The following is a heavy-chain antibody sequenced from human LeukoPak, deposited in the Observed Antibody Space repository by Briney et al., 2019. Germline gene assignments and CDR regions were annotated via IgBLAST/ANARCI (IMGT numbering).Heavy chain of an antibody. V-gene: IGHV5-51*01. CDR3: ARHNGYSSLLDAFDI. Sequence: GESLKISCKGSGYSINNYWIGWVRQMPGKGLEWMGIIYPADSDIRYSPSFQGQVTISADKSISTAYLQWSSLKASDTAMYYCARHNGYSSLLDAFDIWGQGTMVTVSS. J-gene: IGHJ3*02. D-gene: IGHD6-13*01. CDR1: GYSINNYW. CDR2: IYPADSDI.